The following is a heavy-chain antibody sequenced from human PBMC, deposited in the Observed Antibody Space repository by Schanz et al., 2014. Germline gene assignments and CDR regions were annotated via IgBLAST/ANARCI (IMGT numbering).Heavy chain of an antibody. CDR2: ISYSGST. D-gene: IGHD4-17*01. CDR3: ARDRGHGDLPGDI. V-gene: IGHV4-31*03. J-gene: IGHJ3*02. CDR1: GGSVSSGGDY. Sequence: QVQLQESGPGLVKPSQTLSLTCTVSGGSVSSGGDYWSWIPQHPGKGLEWIGFISYSGSTYYNPSLKSRVTISVDTSKNQFTLKLSSVTAADTAVYYCARDRGHGDLPGDIWGQGTMVTVSS.